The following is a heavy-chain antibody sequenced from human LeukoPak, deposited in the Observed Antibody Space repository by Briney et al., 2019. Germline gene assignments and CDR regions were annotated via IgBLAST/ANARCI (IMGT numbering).Heavy chain of an antibody. J-gene: IGHJ4*02. Sequence: SETLSLTCTVSGGSISSSSYYWGWVRQPGGEGLEWIGSIYYSASTYYNPSPKSRLTISVDTSKNQFSLKLSSVTAADTAVYYCARQTVRAVAGLDYWGQGTLVTVSS. CDR2: IYYSAST. D-gene: IGHD6-19*01. CDR1: GGSISSSSYY. CDR3: ARQTVRAVAGLDY. V-gene: IGHV4-39*01.